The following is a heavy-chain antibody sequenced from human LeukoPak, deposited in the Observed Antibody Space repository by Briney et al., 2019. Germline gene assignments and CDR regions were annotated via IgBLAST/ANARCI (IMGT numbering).Heavy chain of an antibody. J-gene: IGHJ4*02. V-gene: IGHV4-34*01. CDR3: ARKKSRIAARPYYFDY. CDR2: INHSGST. Sequence: SETLSLTCAVYGGSFSGYYWSWIRQPPGKGLEWIGEINHSGSTNYNPSLKSRVTISVDTSKNQFSLKLSSATAADTAVYYCARKKSRIAARPYYFDYWGQGTLVTVSS. CDR1: GGSFSGYY. D-gene: IGHD6-6*01.